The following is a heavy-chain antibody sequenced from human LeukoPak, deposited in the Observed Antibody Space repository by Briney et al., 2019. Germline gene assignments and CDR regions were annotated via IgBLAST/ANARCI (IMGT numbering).Heavy chain of an antibody. J-gene: IGHJ4*02. D-gene: IGHD5-12*01. CDR3: ARADIVATITPDY. CDR2: INPNSGGT. Sequence: GASVKVSCKASGYTFTGYYMHWVRQAPGQGLEWMGWINPNSGGTNYAQKFQGRVTMTRDTSISTAYMELSRLRSDDTAVYYCARADIVATITPDYWGQGTLVTAYS. CDR1: GYTFTGYY. V-gene: IGHV1-2*02.